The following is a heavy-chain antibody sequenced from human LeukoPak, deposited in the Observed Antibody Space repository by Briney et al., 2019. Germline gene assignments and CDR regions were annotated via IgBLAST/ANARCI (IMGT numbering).Heavy chain of an antibody. Sequence: ASVKVSCKASGYTFTGYYMHWVRQAPGQGLKWMGWISTYNGNTNYAQKLQGRVSMTTDTSTSTAYMDLRSLRSDDTAVYYRARDLRYSSGWSASGMDVWGKGTTVTISS. CDR3: ARDLRYSSGWSASGMDV. V-gene: IGHV1-18*04. J-gene: IGHJ6*03. D-gene: IGHD6-19*01. CDR2: ISTYNGNT. CDR1: GYTFTGYY.